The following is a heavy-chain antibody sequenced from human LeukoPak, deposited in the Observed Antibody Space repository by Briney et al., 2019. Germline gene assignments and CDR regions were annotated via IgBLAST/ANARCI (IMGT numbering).Heavy chain of an antibody. Sequence: GGSLRLSCAASGFTFSSYAMHWVRQAPGKGLEWVAVISYDGSNKYYADSVKGRFTISRDNSKNTLYLQMNGLRAEDTAVYYCARDEAGFALYYYYYGMDVWGQGTTVTVSS. J-gene: IGHJ6*02. V-gene: IGHV3-30-3*01. D-gene: IGHD3-10*01. CDR2: ISYDGSNK. CDR3: ARDEAGFALYYYYYGMDV. CDR1: GFTFSSYA.